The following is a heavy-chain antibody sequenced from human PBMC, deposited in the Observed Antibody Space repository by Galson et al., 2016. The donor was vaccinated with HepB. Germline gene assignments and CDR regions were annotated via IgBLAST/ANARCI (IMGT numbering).Heavy chain of an antibody. V-gene: IGHV1-69*13. D-gene: IGHD1-26*01. Sequence: SVKVSCKVSGGTFTNYAINWVRQAPGQGLEWMGGITPLFGTTNYAQNFQGRVTITADASTSTAYMELSSLTSEDTGVYYCARGWEVLDHWSQGTLLTVSS. J-gene: IGHJ4*02. CDR1: GGTFTNYA. CDR2: ITPLFGTT. CDR3: ARGWEVLDH.